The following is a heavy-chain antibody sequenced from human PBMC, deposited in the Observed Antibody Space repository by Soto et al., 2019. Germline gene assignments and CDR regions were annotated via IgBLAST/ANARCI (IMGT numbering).Heavy chain of an antibody. CDR2: IYSGGST. D-gene: IGHD6-19*01. CDR1: GFTVSSNY. Sequence: QPGGSLRLSCAASGFTVSSNYMSWVRQAPGKGLEWVSVIYSGGSTYYADSVKGRFTISRDNSKNTLYLQMNSLRAEDTAVYYCARLAVDDAFDIWGQGTMVTVSS. CDR3: ARLAVDDAFDI. J-gene: IGHJ3*02. V-gene: IGHV3-66*01.